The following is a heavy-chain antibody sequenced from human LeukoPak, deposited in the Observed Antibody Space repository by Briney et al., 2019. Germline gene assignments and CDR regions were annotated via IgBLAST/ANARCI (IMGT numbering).Heavy chain of an antibody. Sequence: GGSLRLSCAASGFTFSSYTMNWVRQAAGKGLEWASSISPSGHSTWHADSVKGRFTISRDNAKNSVYLQMTNLRVDDTAVYYCGRDFLGESGAGGPWGQGTLVTVS. J-gene: IGHJ5*02. D-gene: IGHD3-10*01. V-gene: IGHV3-21*01. CDR2: ISPSGHST. CDR3: GRDFLGESGAGGP. CDR1: GFTFSSYT.